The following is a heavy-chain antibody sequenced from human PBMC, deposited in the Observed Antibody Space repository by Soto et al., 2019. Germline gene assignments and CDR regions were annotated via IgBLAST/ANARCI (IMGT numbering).Heavy chain of an antibody. Sequence: GASVKVSCKASGGTFSSYAISWVRQAPGQGLEWMGGIIPIFGTANYAQKFQGSVTITADESTSAAYMELSSLRSEDTAVYYCARVSTIFGVADYYGMDVWGQGTTVTVSS. V-gene: IGHV1-69*13. CDR1: GGTFSSYA. D-gene: IGHD3-3*01. CDR3: ARVSTIFGVADYYGMDV. J-gene: IGHJ6*02. CDR2: IIPIFGTA.